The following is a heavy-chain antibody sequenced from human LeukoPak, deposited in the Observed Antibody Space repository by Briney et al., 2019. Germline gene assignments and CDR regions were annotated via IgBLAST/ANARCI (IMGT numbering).Heavy chain of an antibody. CDR3: AGGYCSSTSCYGRYYYYGMDV. D-gene: IGHD2-2*01. Sequence: PSETLSLTCTVSGGSISSYYWSWIRQPPGKGLEWIGYIYYSGSTNYNPSLKSRVTISVDTSKNQFSLKLSSVTAADTAVYYCAGGYCSSTSCYGRYYYYGMDVWGQGTTVTVSS. CDR1: GGSISSYY. V-gene: IGHV4-59*01. CDR2: IYYSGST. J-gene: IGHJ6*02.